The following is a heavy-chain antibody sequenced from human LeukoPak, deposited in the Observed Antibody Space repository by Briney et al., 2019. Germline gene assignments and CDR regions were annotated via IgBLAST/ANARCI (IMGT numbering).Heavy chain of an antibody. CDR3: ARDATMRPFDY. D-gene: IGHD2-2*01. CDR2: IHPKNGGT. J-gene: IGHJ4*02. Sequence: VASVKVSCKSSGYTFTDYYIHWVRQAPGQGLECMGWIHPKNGGTNYAQKFQGRVTMTRDTSISTAYMELSRLRSDDTAVYYCARDATMRPFDYWGQGTLVTVSS. V-gene: IGHV1-2*02. CDR1: GYTFTDYY.